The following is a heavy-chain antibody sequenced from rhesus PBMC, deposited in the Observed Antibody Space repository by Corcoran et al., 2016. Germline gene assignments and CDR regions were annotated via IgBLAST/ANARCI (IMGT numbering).Heavy chain of an antibody. J-gene: IGHJ4*01. CDR3: ATVAAPASFDY. V-gene: IGHV1-111*02. CDR1: GYTFTDYY. D-gene: IGHD4-29*01. CDR2: VDPKDSEA. Sequence: EVQLVQSGAEVKKPGASVKISCKASGYTFTDYYLHWVRQAPGKGLEWMGPVDPKDSEAIHAQKFQEGVTITADTSTDTAYMELSSLRSEDTAVYYCATVAAPASFDYWGQGVLVTVSS.